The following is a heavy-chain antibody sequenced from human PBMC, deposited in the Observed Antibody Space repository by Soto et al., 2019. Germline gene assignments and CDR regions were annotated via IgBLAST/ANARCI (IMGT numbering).Heavy chain of an antibody. CDR3: AKAKEIAVAGTFDY. CDR2: ISGSGGST. V-gene: IGHV3-23*01. CDR1: GFTFSSYA. D-gene: IGHD6-19*01. Sequence: EVQLLESGGGLVQPGGSLSRSCAASGFTFSSYAMSWVRQAPGKGLEWVSAISGSGGSTYYADSVKGRFTISRDNSENTLYLQMNSLRAEDTAVYYCAKAKEIAVAGTFDYWGQGTLVTVSS. J-gene: IGHJ4*02.